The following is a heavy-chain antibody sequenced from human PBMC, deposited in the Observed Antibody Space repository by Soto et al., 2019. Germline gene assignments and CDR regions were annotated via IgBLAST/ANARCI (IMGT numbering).Heavy chain of an antibody. Sequence: QDQLVQSGAEVKKPGASVKISCEASGYTFTSHGISWVRQAPGQGLEWLGWISTYNSRTHYAQKGPGNGTKTHDTSTSTAHVDPRSLNFDDTAVYYCARARYCASPSCYKHYYYGMDTWGQGTTVTVSS. CDR2: ISTYNSRT. CDR3: ARARYCASPSCYKHYYYGMDT. CDR1: GYTFTSHG. J-gene: IGHJ6*02. D-gene: IGHD2-2*02. V-gene: IGHV1-18*04.